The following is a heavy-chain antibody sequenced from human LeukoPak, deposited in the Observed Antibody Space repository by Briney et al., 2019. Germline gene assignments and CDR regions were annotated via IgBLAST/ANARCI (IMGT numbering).Heavy chain of an antibody. CDR1: GYTFTGYY. J-gene: IGHJ4*02. CDR2: INPNSGGT. V-gene: IGHV1-2*02. Sequence: ASVKVSRKASGYTFTGYYMHWVRQAPGQGLEWMGWINPNSGGTNYAQKFQGRVTMTRDTSISTAYMELSRLRSDDTAVYYCARSKTYYDFWSGYYKGTLFDYWGQGTLVTVSS. D-gene: IGHD3-3*01. CDR3: ARSKTYYDFWSGYYKGTLFDY.